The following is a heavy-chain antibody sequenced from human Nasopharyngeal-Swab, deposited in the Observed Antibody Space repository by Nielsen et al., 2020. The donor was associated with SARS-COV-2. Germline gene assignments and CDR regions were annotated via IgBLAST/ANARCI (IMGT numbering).Heavy chain of an antibody. CDR1: GGSISSYY. CDR3: ARDSPAAADSNYYYGMDV. D-gene: IGHD6-13*01. Sequence: SETLSLTCTVSGGSISSYYWSWIRQPPGKGLEWIGYIYYSGSTNYNPSLKSRVTISVDTSKNQFSLKLSSVTAADTAVYYCARDSPAAADSNYYYGMDVWGQGTTVTVSS. CDR2: IYYSGST. V-gene: IGHV4-59*01. J-gene: IGHJ6*02.